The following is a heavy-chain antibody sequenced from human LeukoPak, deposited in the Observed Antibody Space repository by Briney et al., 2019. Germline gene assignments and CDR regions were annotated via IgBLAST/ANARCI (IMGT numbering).Heavy chain of an antibody. Sequence: GASVKVSCKASGYTFTGYYMHWVRQAPGQGLEWMGWINPNSGGTNYAQKFQGWVTMTRDTSISTAYMELSRLRSDDTAVYYCARTDYSSSWYPNFDYWGQGTLVTVSS. V-gene: IGHV1-2*04. CDR1: GYTFTGYY. D-gene: IGHD6-13*01. CDR2: INPNSGGT. CDR3: ARTDYSSSWYPNFDY. J-gene: IGHJ4*02.